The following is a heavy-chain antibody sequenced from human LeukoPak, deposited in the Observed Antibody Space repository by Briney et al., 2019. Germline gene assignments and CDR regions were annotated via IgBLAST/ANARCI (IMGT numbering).Heavy chain of an antibody. CDR3: AKVQAASSCWYFDY. CDR2: ISGSGGGT. D-gene: IGHD6-19*01. V-gene: IGHV3-23*01. Sequence: KSGGSLRLSCAASGFTFSNYAMTWVRQAPGKGLEWVSAISGSGGGTKYADSVKGRFTISRDNSKNTLYLQTNSLRAEDTAVYYCAKVQAASSCWYFDYWGQGTLVTVSS. J-gene: IGHJ4*02. CDR1: GFTFSNYA.